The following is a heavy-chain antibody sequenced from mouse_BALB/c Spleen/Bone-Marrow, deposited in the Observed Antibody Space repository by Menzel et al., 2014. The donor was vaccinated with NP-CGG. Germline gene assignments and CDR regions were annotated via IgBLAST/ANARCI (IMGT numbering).Heavy chain of an antibody. CDR1: GYTFRNYW. Sequence: VQLQESGAELMRPGASVKISCKATGYTFRNYWIEWVKQRPGHGLEWIGEILPGSYSTNYNEKLKGKATFTADTSSNTAYMQLSSLTSEASAVYYCARRGGCPWFAYWGQGTLVTVSA. CDR2: ILPGSYST. D-gene: IGHD1-1*02. V-gene: IGHV1-9*01. J-gene: IGHJ3*01. CDR3: ARRGGCPWFAY.